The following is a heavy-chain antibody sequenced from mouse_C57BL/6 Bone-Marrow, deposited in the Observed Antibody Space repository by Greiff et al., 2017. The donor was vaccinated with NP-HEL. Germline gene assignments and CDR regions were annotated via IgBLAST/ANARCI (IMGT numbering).Heavy chain of an antibody. J-gene: IGHJ1*03. V-gene: IGHV1-52*01. D-gene: IGHD1-1*01. CDR3: ALYYGSRYFDV. Sequence: VQLQQPGAELVRPGSSVKLSCKASGYTFTSYWMHWVKQRPIQGLEWIGNIDPSDSETHYNQKFKDKATLTVDKSSSTAYMQLSSLTSEDSAVYYCALYYGSRYFDVWGTGTTVTVSS. CDR1: GYTFTSYW. CDR2: IDPSDSET.